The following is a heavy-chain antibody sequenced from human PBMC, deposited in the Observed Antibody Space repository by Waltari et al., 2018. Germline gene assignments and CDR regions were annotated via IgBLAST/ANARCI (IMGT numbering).Heavy chain of an antibody. CDR1: GRPISSHY. CDR2: IQTSGST. J-gene: IGHJ3*02. Sequence: QVQLQESGPGLVKPSETLSRTCTVSGRPISSHYWSWIRQPAGKGRGRIGRIQTSGSTNYNPSLKSRVTMSVDTSKNQFSLKLSSVTAADTAVYYCARDAPKAVAGTGESNAFDIWGQGTMVTVSS. V-gene: IGHV4-4*07. CDR3: ARDAPKAVAGTGESNAFDI. D-gene: IGHD6-19*01.